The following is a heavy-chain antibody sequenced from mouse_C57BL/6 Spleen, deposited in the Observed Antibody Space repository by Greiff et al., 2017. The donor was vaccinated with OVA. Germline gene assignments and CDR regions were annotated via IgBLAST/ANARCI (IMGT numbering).Heavy chain of an antibody. CDR1: GFTFSSYA. CDR3: ARLVDY. J-gene: IGHJ2*01. Sequence: DVKLVESGGGLVKPGGSLKLSCAASGFTFSSYAMSWVRQTPEKRLEWVATISDGGSYTYYPDNVKGRFTISRDNAKNNLYLQMSHLKSEDTAMYYCARLVDYWGQGTTLTVSS. V-gene: IGHV5-4*03. CDR2: ISDGGSYT.